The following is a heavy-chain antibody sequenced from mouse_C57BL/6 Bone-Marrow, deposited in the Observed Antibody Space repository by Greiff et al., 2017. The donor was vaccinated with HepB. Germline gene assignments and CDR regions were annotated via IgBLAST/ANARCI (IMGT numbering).Heavy chain of an antibody. CDR2: ISSGSSTI. Sequence: EVQLQESGGGLVKPGGSLKLSCAASGFTFSDYGMHWVRQAPEKGLEWVAYISSGSSTIYYADTVKGRFTISRDNAKNTLFLQMTSLRSEDTAMYYCASLLITTVVANWYFDVWGTGTTVTVSS. CDR3: ASLLITTVVANWYFDV. J-gene: IGHJ1*03. D-gene: IGHD1-1*01. CDR1: GFTFSDYG. V-gene: IGHV5-17*01.